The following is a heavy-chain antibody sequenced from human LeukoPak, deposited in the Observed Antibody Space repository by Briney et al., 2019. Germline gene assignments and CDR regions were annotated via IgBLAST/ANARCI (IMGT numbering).Heavy chain of an antibody. J-gene: IGHJ4*02. CDR2: VRYDSSNK. D-gene: IGHD1-1*01. CDR3: AYYHVNEEPPTF. Sequence: GGSLRLSCAASGFTFSSYEMNWVRQAPGKGLEWVAFVRYDSSNKYYADSVKGRFTVSRDNSKNMLYLQMNSLRAEDTAVYYCAYYHVNEEPPTFWGQGTLVTVSS. V-gene: IGHV3-30*02. CDR1: GFTFSSYE.